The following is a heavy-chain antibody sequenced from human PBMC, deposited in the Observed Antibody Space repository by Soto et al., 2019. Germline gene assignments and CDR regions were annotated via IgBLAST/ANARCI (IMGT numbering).Heavy chain of an antibody. CDR3: ARELTMYAVVVVSNYYYSMDV. D-gene: IGHD2-15*01. CDR2: VSYDGTNK. J-gene: IGHJ6*02. Sequence: QVQLVESGGGVVQPGRSLRLSCVASGFTFNMYSLHWVRQAPGKGLEWVSVVSYDGTNKYYADSVKGRFTISRDNAKNTLYLEMISLRHEDTAVYFCARELTMYAVVVVSNYYYSMDVWGQGTTVSVSS. CDR1: GFTFNMYS. V-gene: IGHV3-30-3*01.